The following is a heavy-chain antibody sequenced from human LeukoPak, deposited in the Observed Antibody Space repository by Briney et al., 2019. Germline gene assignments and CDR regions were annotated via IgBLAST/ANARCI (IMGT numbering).Heavy chain of an antibody. CDR1: GGSFSGYY. D-gene: IGHD5-18*01. Sequence: SETLSLTCAVYGGSFSGYYWSWIRQPPGKGLEWIGEINHSGSTNYNPSLKSRVTISVDTSKNQFSLKLSSVTAADTAVYYCARERGAGYSYGLNWFDPWGQGTLVTVSS. CDR2: INHSGST. CDR3: ARERGAGYSYGLNWFDP. J-gene: IGHJ5*02. V-gene: IGHV4-34*01.